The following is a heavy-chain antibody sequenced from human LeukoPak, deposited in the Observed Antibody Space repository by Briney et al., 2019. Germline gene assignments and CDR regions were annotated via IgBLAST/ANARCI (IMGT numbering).Heavy chain of an antibody. D-gene: IGHD5-24*01. V-gene: IGHV3-53*01. J-gene: IGHJ4*02. Sequence: PGGSLRLSCAASGFTVSSNYMSWVRQAPGKGLEWVSVIYSGGSTYYADSVKGRFTISRDNSKNTLYLQMNSLRAEDTAVYYCARDRMKGYIPYFDYWGQGTLVTVSS. CDR2: IYSGGST. CDR3: ARDRMKGYIPYFDY. CDR1: GFTVSSNY.